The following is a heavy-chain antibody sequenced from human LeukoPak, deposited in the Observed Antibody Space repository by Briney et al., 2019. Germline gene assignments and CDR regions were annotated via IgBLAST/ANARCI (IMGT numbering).Heavy chain of an antibody. V-gene: IGHV4-59*12. CDR1: GGSISSYY. CDR2: IYYSGTT. CDR3: ARSYFGSGTFNGFDY. D-gene: IGHD3-10*01. Sequence: SETLSLTCTVSGGSISSYYWSWIRQPPGKGLEWIGYIYYSGTTNYNPSLKSRVTISLDKSRNQFSLNLNSVSAADTAVYYCARSYFGSGTFNGFDYWGQGTLVTVSS. J-gene: IGHJ4*02.